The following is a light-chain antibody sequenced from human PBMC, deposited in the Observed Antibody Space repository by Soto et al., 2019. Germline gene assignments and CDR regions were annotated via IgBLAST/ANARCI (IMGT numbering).Light chain of an antibody. CDR2: AAS. CDR1: QSIRSY. Sequence: DIQMTQSPSSLSASVGDRVTITCRASQSIRSYLNWYQQKPGKAPKLLIYAASSLQSGVPSRFRGSGSGTDFPLTISGLQAEDFATCYCQPSYSTPYTFGQGIKLEIK. CDR3: QPSYSTPYT. V-gene: IGKV1-39*01. J-gene: IGKJ2*01.